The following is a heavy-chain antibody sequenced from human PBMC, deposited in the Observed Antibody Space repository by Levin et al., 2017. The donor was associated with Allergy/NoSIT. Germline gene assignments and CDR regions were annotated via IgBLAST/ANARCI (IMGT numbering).Heavy chain of an antibody. J-gene: IGHJ4*02. Sequence: SQTLSLTCTVSGGSISSYYWSWIRQPPGKGLEWIGYIYYSGSTTYNPSLRSRLTISVDMSKNQFSLKLISVTAADTAVYYCARGTWHFDYWGQGTLVTVSS. D-gene: IGHD3/OR15-3a*01. CDR2: IYYSGST. CDR3: ARGTWHFDY. CDR1: GGSISSYY. V-gene: IGHV4-59*08.